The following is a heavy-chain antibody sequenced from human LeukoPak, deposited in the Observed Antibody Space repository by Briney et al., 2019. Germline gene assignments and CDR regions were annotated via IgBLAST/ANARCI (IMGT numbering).Heavy chain of an antibody. CDR3: AAQAGVVITPPPFHDY. V-gene: IGHV4-34*08. D-gene: IGHD3-3*01. Sequence: PGGSLRLSCAASGFTFSSYAMSWVRQAPGKGLEWIGEINHSGSTNYNPSLKSRVAISVDTSKNQFSLKLSSVTAADTAVYYCAAQAGVVITPPPFHDYWGQGTLVTVSS. CDR2: INHSGST. J-gene: IGHJ4*02. CDR1: GFTFSSYA.